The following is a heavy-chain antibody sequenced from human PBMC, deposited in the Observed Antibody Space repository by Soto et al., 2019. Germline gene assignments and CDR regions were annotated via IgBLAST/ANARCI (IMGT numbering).Heavy chain of an antibody. CDR1: GYTFTSYG. CDR3: TRQVRVAATDYYYYGMDV. J-gene: IGHJ6*02. V-gene: IGHV1-18*01. D-gene: IGHD2-15*01. Sequence: ASVKVSCKASGYTFTSYGISWVRQAPGQGLEWMGWISAYNGNTNYAQKLQGRVTMTTDTSTSTVYMELRSLRSDDTAVYYCTRQVRVAATDYYYYGMDVWGQGTTVTVSS. CDR2: ISAYNGNT.